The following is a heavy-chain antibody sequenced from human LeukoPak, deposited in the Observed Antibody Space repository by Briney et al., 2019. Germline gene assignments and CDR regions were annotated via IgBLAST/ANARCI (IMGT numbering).Heavy chain of an antibody. J-gene: IGHJ3*02. CDR1: GYTFISYY. D-gene: IGHD5-24*01. Sequence: ASVKVSCKASGYTFISYYIHWVRQAPGQGLEWMGIINPSGGSTSYAQKFQGRVTMTSDISTSTVYMELSSLRSEDTAVYYCARADITKDGYNSAFDIWGQGTMVTVSS. CDR2: INPSGGST. CDR3: ARADITKDGYNSAFDI. V-gene: IGHV1-46*01.